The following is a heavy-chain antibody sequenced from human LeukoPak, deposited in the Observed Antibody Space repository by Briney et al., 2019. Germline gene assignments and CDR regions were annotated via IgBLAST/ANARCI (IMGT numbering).Heavy chain of an antibody. CDR2: VNPISGTT. CDR1: GYTFTTYY. V-gene: IGHV1-46*01. J-gene: IGHJ3*01. Sequence: ASVKVSCKASGYTFTTYYIHWVRQAPGQGLEWMGLVNPISGTTGYAQKFQGRLSVTRDMSTSTVYMELSSLRSEDTAVYYCARADCTSGGWSVLSVAFDVWGQGTLVTVSS. D-gene: IGHD2-8*01. CDR3: ARADCTSGGWSVLSVAFDV.